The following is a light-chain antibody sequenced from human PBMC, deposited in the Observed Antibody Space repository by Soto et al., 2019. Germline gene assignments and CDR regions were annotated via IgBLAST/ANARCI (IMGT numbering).Light chain of an antibody. V-gene: IGLV2-14*01. Sequence: QSALTQPASVSGSPGQSITISCSGTSSDIGSYNHVAWYQQFPGKSPKLMIYAVSSRPSGVSSRFSGSKSGNTASLTISGLQPQDEADYYCIAYTGSRTSYVFGSGTKVTVL. CDR2: AVS. CDR3: IAYTGSRTSYV. CDR1: SSDIGSYNH. J-gene: IGLJ1*01.